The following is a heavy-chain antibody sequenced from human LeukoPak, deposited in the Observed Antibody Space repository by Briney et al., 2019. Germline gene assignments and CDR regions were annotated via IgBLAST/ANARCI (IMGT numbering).Heavy chain of an antibody. Sequence: SETLSLTCTVSGGSISSYYWSWIRQPPGKGLEWIGEINHSGSTNYNPSLKSRVTISVDTSKNQFSLKLSSVTAADTAVYYCARAAAAGFFGYWGQGTLVTVSS. J-gene: IGHJ4*02. CDR2: INHSGST. D-gene: IGHD6-13*01. CDR3: ARAAAAGFFGY. V-gene: IGHV4-34*01. CDR1: GGSISSYY.